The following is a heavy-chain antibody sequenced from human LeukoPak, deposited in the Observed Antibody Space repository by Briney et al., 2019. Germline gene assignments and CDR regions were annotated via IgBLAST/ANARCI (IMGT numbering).Heavy chain of an antibody. CDR3: ARGPRVFGVVIAPYWYFDF. D-gene: IGHD3-3*01. J-gene: IGHJ2*01. Sequence: ASVKVSCKASGYTFSSYDINWVRQAAGQGLEWMGWMNPNSGNAGYAQKFQGRISITRNTSTNTAYMELSGLRSEDTAVYYCARGPRVFGVVIAPYWYFDFWGRHTLVTVSS. CDR2: MNPNSGNA. CDR1: GYTFSSYD. V-gene: IGHV1-8*01.